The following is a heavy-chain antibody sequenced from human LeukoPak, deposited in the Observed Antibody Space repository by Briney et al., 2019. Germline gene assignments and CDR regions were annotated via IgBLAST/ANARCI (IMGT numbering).Heavy chain of an antibody. CDR2: IDPRDSYT. D-gene: IGHD3-22*01. CDR1: GYSFTSYW. CDR3: ARLESSGYYVY. Sequence: GESLKISCKGSGYSFTSYWISWVRQMPGKGLEWMGRIDPRDSYTKYSPSFQGHVSISADKSISTAYLQWSSLKASDTATYYCARLESSGYYVYWGQEPWSPSPQ. V-gene: IGHV5-10-1*01. J-gene: IGHJ4*01.